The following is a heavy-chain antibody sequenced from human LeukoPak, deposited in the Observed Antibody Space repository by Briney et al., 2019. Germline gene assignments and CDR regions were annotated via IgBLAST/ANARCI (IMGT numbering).Heavy chain of an antibody. CDR2: ISSSSSTI. J-gene: IGHJ4*02. Sequence: PGGSLRLSCAASGFTFSNYALNWVRQAPGKGLEWVSYISSSSSTIYYTDSVKGRFTISRDNAKDSLYLQMNSLRDEDTAVYYCARDGGVDAHIDYWGQGTLVTVSA. V-gene: IGHV3-48*02. CDR3: ARDGGVDAHIDY. CDR1: GFTFSNYA. D-gene: IGHD3-3*01.